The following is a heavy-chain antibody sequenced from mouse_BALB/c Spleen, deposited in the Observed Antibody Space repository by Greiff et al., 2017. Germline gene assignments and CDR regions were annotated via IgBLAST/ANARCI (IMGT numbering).Heavy chain of an antibody. CDR2: IDPANGNT. CDR3: APYHFDY. Sequence: EGKLVESGAELVKPGASVKLSCTASGFNIKDTYMHWVKQRPEQGLEWIGRIDPANGNTKYDPKFQGKATITADTSSNTAYLQLSSLTSEDTAVYYCAPYHFDYWGQGTTLTVSS. V-gene: IGHV14-3*02. J-gene: IGHJ2*01. CDR1: GFNIKDTY. D-gene: IGHD6-5*01.